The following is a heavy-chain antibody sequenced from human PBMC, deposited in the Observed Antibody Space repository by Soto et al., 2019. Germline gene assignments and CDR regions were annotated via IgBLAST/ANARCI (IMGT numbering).Heavy chain of an antibody. CDR3: ARGLDTTVAHSHN. J-gene: IGHJ4*02. D-gene: IGHD1-1*01. Sequence: QVQLVQSGAEVKKPGSSVKVSCKASGGTFSSFAISWVRQAPGQGLEWMGDIIPLFGTTNYAQTFQGRVTITADESTTTAYMELRSLRYNDPGVYYCARGLDTTVAHSHNWGQGTLVTVSS. V-gene: IGHV1-69*01. CDR2: IIPLFGTT. CDR1: GGTFSSFA.